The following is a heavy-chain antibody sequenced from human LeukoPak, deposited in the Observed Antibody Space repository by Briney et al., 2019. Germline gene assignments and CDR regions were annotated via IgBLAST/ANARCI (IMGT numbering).Heavy chain of an antibody. V-gene: IGHV4-34*01. CDR1: GGSFSGYY. CDR2: INHSGST. Sequence: SETLSLTCAVYGGSFSGYYWSWIRQPPGKGLEWIGEINHSGSTNYNPSLKSRVTISVDTSKNQFSLKLSSVTAADTAVYFCVRGPWEYSSGDSWGQGTLVTVSS. CDR3: VRGPWEYSSGDS. D-gene: IGHD6-19*01. J-gene: IGHJ4*02.